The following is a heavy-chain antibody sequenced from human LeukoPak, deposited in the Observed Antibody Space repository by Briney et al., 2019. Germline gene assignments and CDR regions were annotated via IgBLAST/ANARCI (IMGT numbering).Heavy chain of an antibody. Sequence: ESGPTLVKPTQTLTLTCTFSGFSLSTSGVGVGWIRQPPGKALEWLTLIYWDDDKRHNPSLKSRLTVTKDVSKSQVVLTLTNVDPVDTATYYCAHRLTGYNSNWYHGYFDYWGPGTLVTVSS. CDR3: AHRLTGYNSNWYHGYFDY. J-gene: IGHJ4*02. CDR2: IYWDDDK. V-gene: IGHV2-5*02. CDR1: GFSLSTSGVG. D-gene: IGHD6-13*01.